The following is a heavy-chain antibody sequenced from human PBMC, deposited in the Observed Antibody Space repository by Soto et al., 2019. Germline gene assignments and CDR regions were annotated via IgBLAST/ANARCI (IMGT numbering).Heavy chain of an antibody. J-gene: IGHJ6*02. V-gene: IGHV1-46*03. CDR3: ASNWGDYGMDV. D-gene: IGHD7-27*01. Sequence: QVQLVQSGAEVKKPGASVKVSCKASGYTFTSYYMHWVRQAPGQGLEWMGIINPSGGSTSYAQKFPGRVTMTRDTSTSTVYMELSSLRSEDTAVYYCASNWGDYGMDVWGQGTTVTVSS. CDR1: GYTFTSYY. CDR2: INPSGGST.